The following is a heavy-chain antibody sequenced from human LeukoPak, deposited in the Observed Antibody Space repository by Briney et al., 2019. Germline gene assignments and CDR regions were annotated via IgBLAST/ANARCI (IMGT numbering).Heavy chain of an antibody. V-gene: IGHV4-39*01. Sequence: TSETLSLTCTVSGGSISSSSYYWGWIRQPPGKGLEWIGTIYYTGSTYYNPSLKSRVTISIDTSKNQFSLRLSSVTAADTAVYFCARASNYFDILHWGQGTLVTVSS. D-gene: IGHD3-22*01. CDR2: IYYTGST. CDR3: ARASNYFDILH. J-gene: IGHJ4*02. CDR1: GGSISSSSYY.